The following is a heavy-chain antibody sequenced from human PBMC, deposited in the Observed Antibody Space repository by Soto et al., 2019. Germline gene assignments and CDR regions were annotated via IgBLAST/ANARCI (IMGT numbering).Heavy chain of an antibody. Sequence: QVQLVQSGAEVTKPGASLKVACKTSGYTFTHFGISWVRQAPGQGLEWMGWISAYNGNKDYALKFQGRVTMTTDTSTRTAYMDLSSLRSDDTAVYYCARVCSSCPFEYWGQGTLVTVSS. CDR3: ARVCSSCPFEY. D-gene: IGHD6-13*01. V-gene: IGHV1-18*01. CDR2: ISAYNGNK. CDR1: GYTFTHFG. J-gene: IGHJ4*02.